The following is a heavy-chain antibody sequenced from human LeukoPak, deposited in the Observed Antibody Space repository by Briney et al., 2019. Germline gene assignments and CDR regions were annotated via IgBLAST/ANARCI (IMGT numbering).Heavy chain of an antibody. D-gene: IGHD1-26*01. V-gene: IGHV3-15*01. CDR2: IKSKSDGGTT. CDR3: TTDTYSGSSHGGY. CDR1: GFTFSNAW. J-gene: IGHJ4*02. Sequence: GGSLRLSCAASGFTFSNAWMSWVRQAPGEGPEWVGRIKSKSDGGTTDYAPPVKGRFTISRDDSKNTLDLQMNSLKTEDTAVYYCTTDTYSGSSHGGYWGQGTLVAVSS.